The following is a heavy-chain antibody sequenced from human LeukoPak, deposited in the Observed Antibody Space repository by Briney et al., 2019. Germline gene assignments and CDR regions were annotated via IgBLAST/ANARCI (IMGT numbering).Heavy chain of an antibody. CDR3: ARDKGYCSGGSCYNYGMDV. D-gene: IGHD2-15*01. CDR2: IYHSGST. CDR1: GGSISSGGYS. V-gene: IGHV4-30-2*01. Sequence: SQTLSLTCAVSGGSISSGGYSWRWIRQPPGKGLEWIGYIYHSGSTYYNPSLKSRVTISVDRSKNQFSLKLSSVTAADTAVYYCARDKGYCSGGSCYNYGMDVWGQGTTVTVSS. J-gene: IGHJ6*02.